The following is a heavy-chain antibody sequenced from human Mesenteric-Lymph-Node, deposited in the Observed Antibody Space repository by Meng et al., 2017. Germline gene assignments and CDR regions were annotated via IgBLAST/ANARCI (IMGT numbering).Heavy chain of an antibody. Sequence: GESLKISCAASGFTLSSYWMHWVRQVPGKGLVWVSRINSDGSSMAYADSVKGRFTISRDNAKNSLYLQMNSLRAEDTAVYYCARDYEGYCSSTSCYRYFDLWGRGTLVTVSS. CDR3: ARDYEGYCSSTSCYRYFDL. V-gene: IGHV3-74*01. CDR2: INSDGSSM. D-gene: IGHD2-2*01. CDR1: GFTLSSYW. J-gene: IGHJ2*01.